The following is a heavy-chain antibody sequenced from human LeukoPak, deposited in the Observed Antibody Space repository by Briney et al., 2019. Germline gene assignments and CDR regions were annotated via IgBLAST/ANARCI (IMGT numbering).Heavy chain of an antibody. V-gene: IGHV1-2*02. J-gene: IGHJ5*02. Sequence: ASVKVSCKASGYTFTGYYMHWVRQAPGQGLEWMGWINPNSGGTNYAQKFQGRVTMTRDTSISTAYMELSRLRSDDTAVYYCARDNIVVVPAAIGYWFDPWGQGTLVTVSS. CDR2: INPNSGGT. CDR1: GYTFTGYY. CDR3: ARDNIVVVPAAIGYWFDP. D-gene: IGHD2-2*02.